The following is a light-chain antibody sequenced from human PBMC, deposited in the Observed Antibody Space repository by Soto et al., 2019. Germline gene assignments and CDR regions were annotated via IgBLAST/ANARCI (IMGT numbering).Light chain of an antibody. J-gene: IGLJ3*02. CDR2: EVT. Sequence: QSALTQPASVSGSPGQSITISCTGTNNDVGAYNHVSWYQKHPGEVPKLMIYEVTNRPSGVSARFAGSKSGNLSSLTISGLQAEDEADYYCASYTNSYTWVFGGGTKLTVL. CDR1: NNDVGAYNH. CDR3: ASYTNSYTWV. V-gene: IGLV2-14*01.